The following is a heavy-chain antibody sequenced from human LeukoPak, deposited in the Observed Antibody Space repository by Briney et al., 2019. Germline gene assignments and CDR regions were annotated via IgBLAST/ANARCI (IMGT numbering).Heavy chain of an antibody. CDR3: ARGGASSRYFDY. Sequence: PSETLSLTWTVSGVSIRGDYWSWIRQPPGKELEWIAFIYYSGITNYNPSLESRVTISIDTSKNQFSLKLSSVTAADTAVYYCARGGASSRYFDYWGRGTPVTVSS. D-gene: IGHD6-6*01. J-gene: IGHJ4*02. CDR2: IYYSGIT. CDR1: GVSIRGDY. V-gene: IGHV4-59*12.